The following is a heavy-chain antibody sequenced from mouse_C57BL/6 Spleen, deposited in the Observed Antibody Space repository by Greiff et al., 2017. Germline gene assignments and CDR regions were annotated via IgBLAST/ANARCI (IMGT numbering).Heavy chain of an antibody. Sequence: VQLQQPGAELVKPGASVKLSCKASGYTFTSYWMHWVKQRPGQGLEWIGMIHPNSGSTNYNEKFKSKATLTVDKSSSTAYMQLSSLTSEDSAVYSCARALYYGSSYVYDPDFWGQGTTVTVSS. V-gene: IGHV1-64*01. CDR2: IHPNSGST. J-gene: IGHJ4*01. CDR1: GYTFTSYW. D-gene: IGHD1-1*01. CDR3: ARALYYGSSYVYDPDF.